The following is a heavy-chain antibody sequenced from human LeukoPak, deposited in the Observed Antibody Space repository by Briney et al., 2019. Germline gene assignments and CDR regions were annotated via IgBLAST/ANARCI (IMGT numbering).Heavy chain of an antibody. CDR2: ISYDGSNK. J-gene: IGHJ4*02. CDR3: ARAYTAMILDY. CDR1: GFTFSSYE. D-gene: IGHD5-18*01. V-gene: IGHV3-30*04. Sequence: GGSLRLSCAASGFTFSSYEMNWVRQAPGKGLEWVAVISYDGSNKYYADSVKGRFTISRDNSKNTLYLQMNSLRAEDTALYYCARAYTAMILDYWGQGALVTVSS.